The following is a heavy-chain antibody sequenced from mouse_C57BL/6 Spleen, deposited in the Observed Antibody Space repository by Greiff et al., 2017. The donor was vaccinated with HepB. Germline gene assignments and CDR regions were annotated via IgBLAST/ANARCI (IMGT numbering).Heavy chain of an antibody. CDR3: ARSLTAQATWFAY. CDR2: FHPYNDDT. D-gene: IGHD3-2*02. V-gene: IGHV1-47*01. CDR1: GYTFTTYP. Sequence: VQLQQSGAELVKPGASVKMSCKASGYTFTTYPIEWMQQNHGKSLEWIGNFHPYNDDTKYNEKFKGKATLTVEKSSSTVYLELSRLTSDDSAVYYCARSLTAQATWFAYWGQGTLVTVSA. J-gene: IGHJ3*01.